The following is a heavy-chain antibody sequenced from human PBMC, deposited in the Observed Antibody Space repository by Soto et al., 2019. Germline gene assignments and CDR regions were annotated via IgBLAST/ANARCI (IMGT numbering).Heavy chain of an antibody. D-gene: IGHD3-3*01. CDR3: ARNRIGGFLEFSTYYYYGMDV. CDR1: GYTFTIYG. J-gene: IGHJ6*02. CDR2: ISPDNGNT. V-gene: IGHV1-18*01. Sequence: ASVKVSCKASGYTFTIYGINWVRQAPGQGLEWMGWISPDNGNTNYAQKLQGRVTMTTDTSTSTAYMELRSLRSDDTAVYYCARNRIGGFLEFSTYYYYGMDVWGQGTTVTVSS.